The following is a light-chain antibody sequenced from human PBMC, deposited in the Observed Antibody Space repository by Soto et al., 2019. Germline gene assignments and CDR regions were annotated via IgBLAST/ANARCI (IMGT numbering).Light chain of an antibody. CDR1: SSDIGRYNY. V-gene: IGLV2-14*01. J-gene: IGLJ3*02. CDR3: SSYTSSNTLV. Sequence: QSALTQPASVSGSPEQSITISCTGTSSDIGRYNYVSWYQQHLGKVPKLMIYDVSNRPSGISNRFSGSKSGNTASLTISGLQAEDEAHYYCSSYTSSNTLVFGGGTKLTVL. CDR2: DVS.